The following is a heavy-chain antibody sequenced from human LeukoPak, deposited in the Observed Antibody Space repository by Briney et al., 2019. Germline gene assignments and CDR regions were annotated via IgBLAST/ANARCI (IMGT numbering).Heavy chain of an antibody. V-gene: IGHV3-30*02. CDR3: AKDPRPKRSYYAGNYFDY. Sequence: GGSLRLSCAASGFTFSSYGMHWVRQAPGKGLEWVAFIRYDGSNKYYADSVKGRFTISRDNSENTLYLQMNSLRAEDAAVYYCAKDPRPKRSYYAGNYFDYWGQGTLVTVSS. J-gene: IGHJ4*02. D-gene: IGHD1-26*01. CDR1: GFTFSSYG. CDR2: IRYDGSNK.